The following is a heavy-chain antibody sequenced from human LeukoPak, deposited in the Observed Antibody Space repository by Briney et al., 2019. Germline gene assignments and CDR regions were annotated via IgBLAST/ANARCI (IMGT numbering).Heavy chain of an antibody. D-gene: IGHD3-22*01. V-gene: IGHV1-69-2*01. Sequence: ASVKVSCKVSGYTFTDYYMHWVQQAPGKGLEWMGLVDPEDGGTIYAEKFQGRVTITADTSTDTAYMELSSLRSEDTAVYYCATMGYDSSGYHFDYWGQGTLVTVSS. CDR3: ATMGYDSSGYHFDY. CDR1: GYTFTDYY. J-gene: IGHJ4*02. CDR2: VDPEDGGT.